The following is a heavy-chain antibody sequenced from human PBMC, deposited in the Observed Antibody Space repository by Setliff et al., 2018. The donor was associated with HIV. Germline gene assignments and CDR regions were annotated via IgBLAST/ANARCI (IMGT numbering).Heavy chain of an antibody. D-gene: IGHD3-10*01. V-gene: IGHV4-61*09. Sequence: SETLSLTCSVSDASISVGTYYWSWIRQPAGKGLEWIGHVYTSGSTSGSTSNSPSLRSRVTISVDTSKHQCSLKLSSVTAADTAMYFCAAGSPSPFGFDIWGHGAMVTVSS. CDR2: VYTSGSTSGST. CDR3: AAGSPSPFGFDI. J-gene: IGHJ3*02. CDR1: DASISVGTYY.